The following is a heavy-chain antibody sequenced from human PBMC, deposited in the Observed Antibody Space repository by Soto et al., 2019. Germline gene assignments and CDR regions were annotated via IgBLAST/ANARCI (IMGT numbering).Heavy chain of an antibody. V-gene: IGHV1-18*04. CDR3: ARDPVNLAYYYYYGMDV. CDR2: ISAYNGNT. D-gene: IGHD1-1*01. J-gene: IGHJ6*02. Sequence: ASVKVSCKASGYTFTSYGISWVRQAPGQGLEWMGWISAYNGNTNYAQKLQGRVTMTTDTSTSTAYMELRSLSSDDTAVYYCARDPVNLAYYYYYGMDVWGQGTTVTVSS. CDR1: GYTFTSYG.